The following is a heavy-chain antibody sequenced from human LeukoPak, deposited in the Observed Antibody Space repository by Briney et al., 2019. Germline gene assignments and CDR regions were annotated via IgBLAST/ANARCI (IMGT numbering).Heavy chain of an antibody. D-gene: IGHD3-3*01. CDR2: INHSGST. V-gene: IGHV4-34*01. Sequence: PSETLSLTCAVYGGSFSGYYWSWIRQPPGKGLEGIGEINHSGSTNYNPSLKSRVTISVDTSKNQFSLKLSSVTAADTAVYYCARVPTYYDFSIDYWGQGTLVTVSS. CDR3: ARVPTYYDFSIDY. J-gene: IGHJ4*02. CDR1: GGSFSGYY.